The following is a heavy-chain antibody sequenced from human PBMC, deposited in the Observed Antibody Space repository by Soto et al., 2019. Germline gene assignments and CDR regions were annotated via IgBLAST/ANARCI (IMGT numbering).Heavy chain of an antibody. D-gene: IGHD2-8*01. J-gene: IGHJ4*02. Sequence: QVQLEQSGAEVKKPGSSVKVSCKASGASFNSFAINWVRQAPGQGLEWMGGIISIPGPATYALKFQGRVTITADESTTAAYMELSNLRSEDTAVYYCARDGAGYCTPTTCYTPFDYWGQGTLVTVSS. V-gene: IGHV1-69*01. CDR2: IISIPGPA. CDR3: ARDGAGYCTPTTCYTPFDY. CDR1: GASFNSFA.